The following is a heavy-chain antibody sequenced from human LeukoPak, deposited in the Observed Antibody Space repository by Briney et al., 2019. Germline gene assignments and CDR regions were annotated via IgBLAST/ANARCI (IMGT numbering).Heavy chain of an antibody. D-gene: IGHD2-15*01. CDR2: IKEDGSAQ. Sequence: GGSLRLSCAASGFTFNGYWMSWVRQAPGKGLEWVANIKEDGSAQYYVGSVKGRFTISRDNAKNSLYLQMNSLRAEDTAVYYCARDRWYSADYWGQGTPVTVSS. CDR3: ARDRWYSADY. J-gene: IGHJ4*02. V-gene: IGHV3-7*01. CDR1: GFTFNGYW.